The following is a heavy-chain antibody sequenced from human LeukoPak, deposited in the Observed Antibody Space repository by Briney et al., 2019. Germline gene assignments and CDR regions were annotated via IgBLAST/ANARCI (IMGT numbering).Heavy chain of an antibody. Sequence: PGGSLRLSCAASGFTVSSNYMSWVRQAPGKGLEWVSVIYSGGSTYYADSVKGRFTISRDNSKNTLYLQMNSLRAEDTAVYYCARVGGAAAEYFDYWGQGTLVTVSS. CDR2: IYSGGST. CDR1: GFTVSSNY. D-gene: IGHD6-13*01. V-gene: IGHV3-66*01. J-gene: IGHJ4*02. CDR3: ARVGGAAAEYFDY.